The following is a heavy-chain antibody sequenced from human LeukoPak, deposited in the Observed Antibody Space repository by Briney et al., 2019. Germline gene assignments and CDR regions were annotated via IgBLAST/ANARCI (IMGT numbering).Heavy chain of an antibody. J-gene: IGHJ4*02. Sequence: GASVKVSCKASGYTFTSYDINWVRQATGQGPERMGWMNPGSGNTGYAQRFQGRVTMTRDTSINTAYLELSSLTSEDTAVYYCAAHTYYYSSGSFAYWGQGTLVTVSS. CDR1: GYTFTSYD. CDR2: MNPGSGNT. V-gene: IGHV1-8*01. D-gene: IGHD3-10*01. CDR3: AAHTYYYSSGSFAY.